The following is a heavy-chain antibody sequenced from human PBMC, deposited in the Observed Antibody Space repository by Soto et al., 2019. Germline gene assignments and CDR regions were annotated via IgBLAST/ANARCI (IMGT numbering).Heavy chain of an antibody. CDR2: IYYSGST. CDR1: GGSISSYY. Sequence: SETLSLTCTVSGGSISSYYWSWIRQPPGKGLEWIGYIYYSGSTNYNPSLKSRVTISVDTSKNQFSLKLGSVTAADTAVYYCPRDRRLITMVPGVSLWFDPWGQGTLGTVSS. CDR3: PRDRRLITMVPGVSLWFDP. D-gene: IGHD3-10*01. J-gene: IGHJ5*01. V-gene: IGHV4-59*12.